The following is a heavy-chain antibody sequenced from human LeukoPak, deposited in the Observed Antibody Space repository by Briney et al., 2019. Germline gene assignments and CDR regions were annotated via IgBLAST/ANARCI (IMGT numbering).Heavy chain of an antibody. V-gene: IGHV3-23*01. D-gene: IGHD3-22*01. CDR2: ISGSGGST. J-gene: IGHJ4*02. Sequence: GGSLRLSCAASGFTFSSYAMSWVRQAPGKGLEWVSAISGSGGSTYYADSVKGRFSISRDNFKNTLYLQMNSLRVEDTAVYYCAKDLGWSYDSSGYQDYWGQGTLVTVSS. CDR3: AKDLGWSYDSSGYQDY. CDR1: GFTFSSYA.